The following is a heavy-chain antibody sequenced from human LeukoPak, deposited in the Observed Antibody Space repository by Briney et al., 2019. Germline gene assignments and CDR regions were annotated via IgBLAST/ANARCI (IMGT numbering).Heavy chain of an antibody. CDR1: GGSISSGDFY. J-gene: IGHJ4*02. Sequence: PSETLSLTCTVSGGSISSGDFYWSWIRQPPGKGLEWIGYIYYSGSTYYNPSLKSRVTISVDTSKNQFSLKLSSVTAADTAVYYCAREAINWNYRDYWGQGTLVTVSS. CDR2: IYYSGST. CDR3: AREAINWNYRDY. V-gene: IGHV4-30-4*08. D-gene: IGHD1-1*01.